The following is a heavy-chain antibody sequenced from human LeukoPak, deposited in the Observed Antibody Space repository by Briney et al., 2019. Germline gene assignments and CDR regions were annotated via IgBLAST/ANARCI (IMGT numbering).Heavy chain of an antibody. Sequence: GGSLRLSCAASGFTFSSYEMNWVRQAPGKGLGWVSYISSSSSYTNYADSVKGRFTISRDNAKNSLYLQMNSLRAEDTAVYYCARDKASYYWGQGTLVTVSS. J-gene: IGHJ4*02. CDR1: GFTFSSYE. CDR2: ISSSSSYT. CDR3: ARDKASYY. D-gene: IGHD1-26*01. V-gene: IGHV3-21*05.